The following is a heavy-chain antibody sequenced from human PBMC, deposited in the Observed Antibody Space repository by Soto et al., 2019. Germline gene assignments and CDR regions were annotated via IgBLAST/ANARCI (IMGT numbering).Heavy chain of an antibody. CDR3: AKAPSKWLRSPFDY. D-gene: IGHD5-12*01. V-gene: IGHV3-9*01. J-gene: IGHJ4*02. Sequence: EVQLVESGGGLVQPGRSLRLSCAASGFTFDDYAMHWVRQAPGKGLEWVSGISWNSGSIGYADSVKGRFTISRDNAKNSLYLQMNSLRAEDTALYYCAKAPSKWLRSPFDYWGQGTLVTVSS. CDR1: GFTFDDYA. CDR2: ISWNSGSI.